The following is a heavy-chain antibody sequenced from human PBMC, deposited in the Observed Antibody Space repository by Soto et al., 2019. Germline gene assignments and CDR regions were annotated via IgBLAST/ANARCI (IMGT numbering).Heavy chain of an antibody. J-gene: IGHJ3*02. V-gene: IGHV3-30-3*01. CDR2: ISYDGSNK. Sequence: GGSLRLSCAASGFTFSSYAMHWVRQAPGKGLEWVAVISYDGSNKYYADSVKGRFTISRDNSKNTLYLQMNSLRAEDTAVYYCAREAKGYAFDIWGQGTMVTVSS. CDR1: GFTFSSYA. CDR3: AREAKGYAFDI.